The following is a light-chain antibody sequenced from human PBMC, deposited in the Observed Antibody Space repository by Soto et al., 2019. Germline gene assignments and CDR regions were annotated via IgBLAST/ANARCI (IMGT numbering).Light chain of an antibody. Sequence: EIVLTQSPGTLSVSPGERATLSCRASQSVTNDYLAWYQQRPGQAPRLLIYGATRRASGFPDRFTGSGSGTDFTHTINRLEPEDSAVYYCHQYIGAPWAFGQGTRVEIK. CDR3: HQYIGAPWA. CDR1: QSVTNDY. J-gene: IGKJ1*01. CDR2: GAT. V-gene: IGKV3-20*01.